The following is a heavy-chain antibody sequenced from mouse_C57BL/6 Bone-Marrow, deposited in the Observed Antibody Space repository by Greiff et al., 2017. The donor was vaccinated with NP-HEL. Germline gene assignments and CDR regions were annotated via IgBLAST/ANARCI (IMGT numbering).Heavy chain of an antibody. J-gene: IGHJ2*01. Sequence: QVQLQQPGAELVRPGSSVKLSCKASGYTFTSYWMDWVKQRPGQGLEWIGNIYPSDSETHYNQKFKDKATLTVDKSSSTAYMQLSSLTSEDSAVYYCARKGALSPIFDYWGQGTTLTVSS. CDR2: IYPSDSET. CDR1: GYTFTSYW. V-gene: IGHV1-61*01. D-gene: IGHD1-1*02. CDR3: ARKGALSPIFDY.